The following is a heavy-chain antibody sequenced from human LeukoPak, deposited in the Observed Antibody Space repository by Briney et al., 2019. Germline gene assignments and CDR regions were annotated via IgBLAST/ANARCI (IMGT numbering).Heavy chain of an antibody. V-gene: IGHV3-23*01. D-gene: IGHD1-26*01. CDR2: LSGNEDLV. Sequence: GGSLRPSCAASGFTFTTYAMSWVRQAPGKGLEWVASLSGNEDLVWYPDSLRGRFTISRDNSKNTLYLQMNSLRAEDTAVYYCAKAWDFLSDFDLWGRGTLVTVSS. J-gene: IGHJ2*01. CDR1: GFTFTTYA. CDR3: AKAWDFLSDFDL.